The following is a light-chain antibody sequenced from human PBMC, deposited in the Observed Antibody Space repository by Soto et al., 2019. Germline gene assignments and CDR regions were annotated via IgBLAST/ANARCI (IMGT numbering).Light chain of an antibody. Sequence: DIQVTHSPSTLSASVGDRVTISCRASQSISSWLAWYQQKPGKPPKLLIYKASTLKSGVPSRFSGSGSGTEFTLTISSLQPDDFASYYCQQYDRYSTFGQGTKLELK. V-gene: IGKV1-5*03. CDR3: QQYDRYST. CDR1: QSISSW. J-gene: IGKJ2*01. CDR2: KAS.